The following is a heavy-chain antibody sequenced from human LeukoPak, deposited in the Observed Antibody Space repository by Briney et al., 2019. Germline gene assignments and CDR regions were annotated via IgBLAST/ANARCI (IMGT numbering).Heavy chain of an antibody. CDR1: GGSISSGPYY. Sequence: SETLSLTCTVSGGSISSGPYYWGWIRQPPGKGLEWIGNIYYGENTYYNPSLKSRVTISVDTSKNQFSLKLSSVTAADTAVYYCARDFDSSGYYTGNWFDPWGQGTLVTVSS. V-gene: IGHV4-39*07. D-gene: IGHD3-22*01. J-gene: IGHJ5*02. CDR3: ARDFDSSGYYTGNWFDP. CDR2: IYYGENT.